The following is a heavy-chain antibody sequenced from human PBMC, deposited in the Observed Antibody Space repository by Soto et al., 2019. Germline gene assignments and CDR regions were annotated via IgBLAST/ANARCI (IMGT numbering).Heavy chain of an antibody. CDR2: IYNTGTT. J-gene: IGHJ4*02. CDR3: ARGHGIYVRFDF. Sequence: SETLSLTCSVSGGSVYDFYWNWLRQSPGKGLEWIGNIYNTGTTNYNPSLRSRATISIDTSKNQFSLHLKSVTAADSAMYFCARGHGIYVRFDFRGQGALVTVSS. CDR1: GGSVYDFY. V-gene: IGHV4-59*02. D-gene: IGHD3-9*01.